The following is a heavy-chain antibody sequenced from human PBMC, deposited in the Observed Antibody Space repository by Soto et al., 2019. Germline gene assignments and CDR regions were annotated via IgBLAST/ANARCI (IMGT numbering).Heavy chain of an antibody. D-gene: IGHD2-21*02. Sequence: QVQLVQSGAEVKKPGSSVKVSCNASGGTFSSYAISWVRQAPGQGLEWMGGIIPIFGTANYGQKFQGRVTITADESTRTAYMELSSLRSEDTAEYYCEVVTPRRAWGQGTLVTVSS. CDR3: EVVTPRRA. CDR1: GGTFSSYA. V-gene: IGHV1-69*01. CDR2: IIPIFGTA. J-gene: IGHJ5*02.